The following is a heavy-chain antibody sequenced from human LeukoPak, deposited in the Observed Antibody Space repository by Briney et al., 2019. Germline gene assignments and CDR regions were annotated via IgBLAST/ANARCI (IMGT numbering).Heavy chain of an antibody. D-gene: IGHD3-22*01. J-gene: IGHJ4*02. CDR1: GGSISSSSYH. CDR3: ARARMYYYDSSGYFDH. V-gene: IGHV4-39*07. CDR2: IYYSGST. Sequence: SETLSLTCTVSGGSISSSSYHWGWIRQPPGTGLEWIGSIYYSGSTYYNPSLKSRVTISVDTSKNQFSLKLSSVTAADTAVYYCARARMYYYDSSGYFDHWGQGTLVTVSS.